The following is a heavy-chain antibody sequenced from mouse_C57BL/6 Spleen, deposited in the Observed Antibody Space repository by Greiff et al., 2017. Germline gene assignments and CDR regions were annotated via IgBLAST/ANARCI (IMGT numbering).Heavy chain of an antibody. CDR3: AKTYDYDVGWYFDV. CDR2: FYPSDSET. D-gene: IGHD2-4*01. CDR1: GYTFTSYW. Sequence: QVQLQQSGAELVRPGSSVKLSCKASGYTFTSYWMHWVKQRPIQGLEWIGNFYPSDSETHYNQKFKDKATLTVDKSSSTAYMQRSSLTSEDAADYYGAKTYDYDVGWYFDVWGTGTTVTVSS. J-gene: IGHJ1*03. V-gene: IGHV1-52*01.